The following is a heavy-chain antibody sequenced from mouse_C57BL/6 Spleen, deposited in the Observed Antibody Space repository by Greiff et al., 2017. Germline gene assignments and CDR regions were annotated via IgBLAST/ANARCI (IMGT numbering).Heavy chain of an antibody. CDR3: ARDVGGYYYAMDY. V-gene: IGHV1-53*01. D-gene: IGHD3-3*01. CDR1: GYTFTSYW. CDR2: INPSNGGT. Sequence: QVQLQQPGTELVKPGASVKLSCKASGYTFTSYWMHWVKQRPGQGLEWIGNINPSNGGTNYNEKFKSKATLTVDKSSSTAYKQLSSLTSEDSAVYYCARDVGGYYYAMDYWGQGTSVTVSS. J-gene: IGHJ4*01.